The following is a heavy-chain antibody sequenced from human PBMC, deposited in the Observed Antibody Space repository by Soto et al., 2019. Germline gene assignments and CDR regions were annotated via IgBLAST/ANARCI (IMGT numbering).Heavy chain of an antibody. Sequence: ETLSLTCAVYGGSFSGYYWIWIRQPPGKGLEWIGEINHSGSTNYNPSLKSRVTISVDTSKNQFSLKLSSVTAADTAVYYCARVARIDSYGMDVWGQGTTVTVSS. D-gene: IGHD3-16*02. CDR2: INHSGST. J-gene: IGHJ6*02. CDR1: GGSFSGYY. V-gene: IGHV4-34*01. CDR3: ARVARIDSYGMDV.